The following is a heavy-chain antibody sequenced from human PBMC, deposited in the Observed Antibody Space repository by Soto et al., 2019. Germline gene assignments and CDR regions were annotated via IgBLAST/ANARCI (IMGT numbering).Heavy chain of an antibody. Sequence: EVQLVESGGGLVQPGESLRLSCAASGFTFSIHSMNWVRQAPGKGLEWVSYISNGGATIYYADSVKGRFTISRDNAKNSLYLQMNSLRDEDTAVYYCVGEWFGEVSCGQGTLVTVSS. D-gene: IGHD3-10*01. J-gene: IGHJ5*02. CDR1: GFTFSIHS. V-gene: IGHV3-48*02. CDR3: VGEWFGEVS. CDR2: ISNGGATI.